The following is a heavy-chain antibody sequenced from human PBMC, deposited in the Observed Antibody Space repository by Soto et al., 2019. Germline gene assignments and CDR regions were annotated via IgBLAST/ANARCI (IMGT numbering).Heavy chain of an antibody. CDR1: GFTFSNYY. J-gene: IGHJ3*02. Sequence: GGSLRLSCAASGFTFSNYYMTWIRQAPGKGLEWVSYISSSGTGMYYADSVKGRFTISRDNAKNSLYLQMSSLRAEDTAVYYCARAYSDAFDIWGQGTMVTVSS. CDR3: ARAYSDAFDI. CDR2: ISSSGTGM. D-gene: IGHD2-15*01. V-gene: IGHV3-11*01.